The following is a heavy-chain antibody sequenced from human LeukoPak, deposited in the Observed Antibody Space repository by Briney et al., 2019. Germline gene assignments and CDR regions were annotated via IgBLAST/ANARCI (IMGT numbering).Heavy chain of an antibody. V-gene: IGHV1-69*04. J-gene: IGHJ6*02. CDR1: GGTFNNYA. Sequence: SVKVSCKASGGTFNNYALTWVRQAPGQGLEWMGRIIPTLDITIYAQKFQGRVTITADKSTSTANIELSSLSSEDTAVYYCARDQGLIDPPPYGLDVWGQGTTVTVSS. CDR2: IIPTLDIT. CDR3: ARDQGLIDPPPYGLDV. D-gene: IGHD3-16*01.